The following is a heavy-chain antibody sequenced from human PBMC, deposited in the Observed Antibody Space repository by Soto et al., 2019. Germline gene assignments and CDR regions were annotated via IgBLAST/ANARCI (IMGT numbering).Heavy chain of an antibody. CDR2: INHSGNT. D-gene: IGHD2-2*01. CDR1: GGSFSGYH. V-gene: IGHV4-34*01. CDR3: ARGVRYCSSTSCYYYYYYGMDA. J-gene: IGHJ6*02. Sequence: PSETLSLTCAVYGGSFSGYHWSWIRQPPGKGLEWIGEINHSGNTSYNPSLKSRVTISVDTSKNQFSLKLSSVTAADTAVYYCARGVRYCSSTSCYYYYYYGMDAWGQGTTVTVSS.